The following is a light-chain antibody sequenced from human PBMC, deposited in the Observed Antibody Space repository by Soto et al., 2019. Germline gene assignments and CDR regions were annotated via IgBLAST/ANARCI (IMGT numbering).Light chain of an antibody. V-gene: IGKV1-5*03. CDR1: QSISSW. CDR3: QQYSSFWT. J-gene: IGKJ1*01. CDR2: KAS. Sequence: DIPMTQSPSTLSASVGDRVTITCRASQSISSWLAWYQQKPGKAPKLLIYKASSLGSGVPSRFSGSGSGTEFTLTISSLQPDDFATYYCQQYSSFWTFGRGTKVEIK.